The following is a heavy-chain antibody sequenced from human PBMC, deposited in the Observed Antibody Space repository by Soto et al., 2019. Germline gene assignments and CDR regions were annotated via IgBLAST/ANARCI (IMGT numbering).Heavy chain of an antibody. Sequence: GGSLKLSCAASGFTFSSYGMHWVRQAPGKGLEWVAVIWYDGSNKYYADSVKGRFTISRDNSKNTLYLQMNSLRAEDTAVYYCARDYYDSRGYPYFDYWGQGTLVTVSS. V-gene: IGHV3-33*08. D-gene: IGHD3-22*01. J-gene: IGHJ4*02. CDR3: ARDYYDSRGYPYFDY. CDR1: GFTFSSYG. CDR2: IWYDGSNK.